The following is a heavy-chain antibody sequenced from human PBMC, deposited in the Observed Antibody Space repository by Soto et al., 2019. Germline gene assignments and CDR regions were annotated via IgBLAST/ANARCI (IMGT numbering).Heavy chain of an antibody. Sequence: QVQLQESGPGLVKPSETLSLTCSVSGGSISNHYWSWIRQPPGKGLEWIGYIYYNGNTNYNPSLKSRVTMSVDTSRNQISLKLTTVTAEDTAAYYCTRANWYSEYWGQGTLVTVSS. CDR2: IYYNGNT. CDR1: GGSISNHY. J-gene: IGHJ4*02. V-gene: IGHV4-59*11. D-gene: IGHD7-27*01. CDR3: TRANWYSEY.